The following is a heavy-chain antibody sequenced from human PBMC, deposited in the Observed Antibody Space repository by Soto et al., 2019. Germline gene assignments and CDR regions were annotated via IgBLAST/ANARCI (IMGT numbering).Heavy chain of an antibody. Sequence: QVQLQESGPGLVKPSQTLSLTCTVSGGSISRGGYYWSWIRQHPGKGLEWIGYIYYSGSTYYNPSLKSRVTISVDTSKNQFSLKLSSVTAADTAVYYCARECEYYYGSGPGFDPWGQGTLVTVSS. CDR1: GGSISRGGYY. V-gene: IGHV4-31*03. J-gene: IGHJ5*02. CDR2: IYYSGST. D-gene: IGHD3-10*01. CDR3: ARECEYYYGSGPGFDP.